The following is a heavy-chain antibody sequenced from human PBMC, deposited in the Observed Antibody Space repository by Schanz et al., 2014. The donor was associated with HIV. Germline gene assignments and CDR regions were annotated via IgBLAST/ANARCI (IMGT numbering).Heavy chain of an antibody. Sequence: QVQLMQSGAEVKEPGASVKVSCKASGYTFSGHYLHWVRQAPGQGLEWMGWINPNSGGTNYAQKFQGRVTISRDTSISTAYMEVSRLRSDDTAVYYCASDLSVYSSSSSVWGQGTTVTVSS. CDR1: GYTFSGHY. CDR3: ASDLSVYSSSSSV. D-gene: IGHD6-13*01. CDR2: INPNSGGT. J-gene: IGHJ6*02. V-gene: IGHV1-2*02.